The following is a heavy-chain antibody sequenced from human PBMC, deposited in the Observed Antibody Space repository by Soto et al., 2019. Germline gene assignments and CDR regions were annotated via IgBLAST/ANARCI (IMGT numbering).Heavy chain of an antibody. V-gene: IGHV4-30-2*01. Sequence: PSETLSLTCAVSGGSISSGGYSWSWIRQPPGKGLEWIGYIYHSGSTYYNPSLKSRVTISVDRSKNQFSLKLSSVTAADTAVYYCARAPYYYDSSGSLGLRMFDYWGQGTLVTVSS. CDR2: IYHSGST. J-gene: IGHJ4*02. CDR1: GGSISSGGYS. CDR3: ARAPYYYDSSGSLGLRMFDY. D-gene: IGHD3-22*01.